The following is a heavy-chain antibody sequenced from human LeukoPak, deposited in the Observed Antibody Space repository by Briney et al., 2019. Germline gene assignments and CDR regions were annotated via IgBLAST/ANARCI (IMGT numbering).Heavy chain of an antibody. J-gene: IGHJ4*02. V-gene: IGHV4-61*02. CDR1: GGSISSGSYS. Sequence: SETLSLTCTVSGGSISSGSYSWSWIRQPAGKGLEWLGRIYTSGSTNYNPSLKSRVTISVDTSKNRFSLKLSSVTAADTAVYYCARGKNDYGDYVFDYWGQGTLVTVSS. CDR3: ARGKNDYGDYVFDY. D-gene: IGHD4-17*01. CDR2: IYTSGST.